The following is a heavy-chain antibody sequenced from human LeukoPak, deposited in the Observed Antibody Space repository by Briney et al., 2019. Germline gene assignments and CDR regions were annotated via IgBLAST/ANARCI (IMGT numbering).Heavy chain of an antibody. CDR2: IYYSGST. Sequence: SETLSLTCTVSGGSISSSSYYWGWIRQPPAKGLEWIGSIYYSGSTYYNPSLKSRVTISVDTSKNQFSLKLSSVTAADTAVYYCARSPVGYYYDSSGYWDFDYWGQGTLVTVSS. J-gene: IGHJ4*02. D-gene: IGHD3-22*01. V-gene: IGHV4-39*07. CDR1: GGSISSSSYY. CDR3: ARSPVGYYYDSSGYWDFDY.